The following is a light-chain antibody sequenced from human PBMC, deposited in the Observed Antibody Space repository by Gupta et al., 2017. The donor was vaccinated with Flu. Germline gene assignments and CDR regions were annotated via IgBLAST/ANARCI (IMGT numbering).Light chain of an antibody. CDR2: QVS. J-gene: IGKJ1*01. CDR1: QGLVYSDGNTY. CDR3: MQGAHWPWA. Sequence: DGVMTQSPLSLPVTLGQPASISCRASQGLVYSDGNTYLHWLQQRPGQTPRRLIYQVSYRDSGVPDRFSGSGSGTNFTLKISRGEAEDVGIYFCMQGAHWPWAFGQGTTVEIK. V-gene: IGKV2-30*01.